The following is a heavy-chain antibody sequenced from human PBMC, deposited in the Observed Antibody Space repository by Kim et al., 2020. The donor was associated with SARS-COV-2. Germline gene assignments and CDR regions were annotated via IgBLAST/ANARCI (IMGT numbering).Heavy chain of an antibody. CDR1: GFTFDDYA. CDR2: ISWNSGSI. V-gene: IGHV3-9*01. CDR3: AKDGYSSGWYRGFCWFDP. Sequence: GGSLRLSCAASGFTFDDYAMHWVRQAPGKGLEWVSGISWNSGSIGYADSVKGRFTISRDNAKNSLYLQMNSLRAEDTALYYCAKDGYSSGWYRGFCWFDPWGRGTLVTVSS. D-gene: IGHD6-19*01. J-gene: IGHJ5*02.